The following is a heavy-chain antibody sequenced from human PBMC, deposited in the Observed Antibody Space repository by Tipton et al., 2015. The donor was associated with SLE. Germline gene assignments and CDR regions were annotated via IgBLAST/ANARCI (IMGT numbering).Heavy chain of an antibody. CDR1: GGSISSHY. J-gene: IGHJ4*02. V-gene: IGHV4-38-2*02. Sequence: TLSLTCTVSGGSISSHYWGWIRQPPGKGLEWIGNIYHSGSTFYNPSLKSRVTISVDTSKNQFSLKLSSVTAADTAVYYCVRGDGYNFDYWGQGTLVTVSS. CDR3: VRGDGYNFDY. CDR2: IYHSGST. D-gene: IGHD5-24*01.